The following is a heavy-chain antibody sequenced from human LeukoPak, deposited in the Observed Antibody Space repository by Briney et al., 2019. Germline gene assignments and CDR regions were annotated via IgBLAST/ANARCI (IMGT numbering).Heavy chain of an antibody. J-gene: IGHJ4*02. CDR3: ATNPFAMVTSY. V-gene: IGHV4-34*01. Sequence: PSETLSLTCAVYGGSFSGYYWSWIRQPPGKGLEWIGEINHSGSTNYNPSLKSRVTISVDTSKNQFSLKLSSVTAADTAVYYCATNPFAMVTSYWGQGTLVTVSS. CDR2: INHSGST. CDR1: GGSFSGYY. D-gene: IGHD5-18*01.